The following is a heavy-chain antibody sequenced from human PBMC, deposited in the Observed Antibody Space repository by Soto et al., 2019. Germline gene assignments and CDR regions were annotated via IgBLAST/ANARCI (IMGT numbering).Heavy chain of an antibody. CDR3: ARESYIRFWVPPPRCWFDP. Sequence: QVQLVESGGGVVQPGRSLRLSCAASGFTFSSYAMHWVRQAPGKGLEWVDVISYDGSNKFYADSVKGRFTISRDNSKNTLYLQMNSLRAEDTAVYYCARESYIRFWVPPPRCWFDPWGQGTLVTVSS. V-gene: IGHV3-30-3*01. CDR1: GFTFSSYA. CDR2: ISYDGSNK. J-gene: IGHJ5*02. D-gene: IGHD3-3*01.